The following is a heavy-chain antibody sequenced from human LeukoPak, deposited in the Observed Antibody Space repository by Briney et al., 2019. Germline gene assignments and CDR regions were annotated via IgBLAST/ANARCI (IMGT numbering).Heavy chain of an antibody. CDR2: ISSSGSTI. Sequence: GGSLRLSCAASGFTLRTYEMNWVRQAPGKGLEWVSYISSSGSTIYYADSVKGRFTISRDNAKNSLYLQMNSLRAEDTAVYYCARETWSLGDDFWGQGTLVTVSS. V-gene: IGHV3-48*03. D-gene: IGHD1-26*01. J-gene: IGHJ4*02. CDR1: GFTLRTYE. CDR3: ARETWSLGDDF.